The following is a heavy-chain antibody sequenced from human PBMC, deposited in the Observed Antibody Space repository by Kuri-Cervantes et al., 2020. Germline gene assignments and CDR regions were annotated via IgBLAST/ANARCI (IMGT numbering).Heavy chain of an antibody. CDR3: ARDRLAMVV. CDR2: IYYSGST. J-gene: IGHJ4*02. CDR1: GGSISSYY. V-gene: IGHV4-59*13. Sequence: SETLSLTCTVSGGSISSYYWSWIRQPPGKGLEWIGYIYYSGSTNYNPSPKSRVTISVDSSKNQFSLKLTSVTAADTAVYYCARDRLAMVVWGQGALVTVSS. D-gene: IGHD5-18*01.